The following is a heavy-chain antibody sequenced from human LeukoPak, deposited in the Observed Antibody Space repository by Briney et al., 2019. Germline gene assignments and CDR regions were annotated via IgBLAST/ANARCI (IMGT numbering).Heavy chain of an antibody. D-gene: IGHD3-10*01. CDR1: GFIVSSNY. Sequence: GGSLRLSCAASGFIVSSNYMSWVRQAPGKGLEWVSVIYSGGSTYYADSVKGRFTISRDNSKNTLYLQMNSLRAEDTAVYYCAGAYYASGRAAFWGQGTMVTVSS. CDR3: AGAYYASGRAAF. V-gene: IGHV3-53*01. CDR2: IYSGGST. J-gene: IGHJ3*01.